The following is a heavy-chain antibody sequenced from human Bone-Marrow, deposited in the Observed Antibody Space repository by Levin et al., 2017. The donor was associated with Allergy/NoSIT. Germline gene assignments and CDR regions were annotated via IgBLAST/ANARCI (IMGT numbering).Heavy chain of an antibody. D-gene: IGHD3-10*01. CDR2: IIPILGIA. CDR3: ARQGAYYYGSGRDYFQH. CDR1: GGTFSSYA. Sequence: SVKVSCKASGGTFSSYAISWVRQAPGQGLEWMGRIIPILGIANYAQKFQGRVTITADKSTSTAYMELSSLRSEDTAVYYCARQGAYYYGSGRDYFQHWGQGTLVTVSS. V-gene: IGHV1-69*04. J-gene: IGHJ1*01.